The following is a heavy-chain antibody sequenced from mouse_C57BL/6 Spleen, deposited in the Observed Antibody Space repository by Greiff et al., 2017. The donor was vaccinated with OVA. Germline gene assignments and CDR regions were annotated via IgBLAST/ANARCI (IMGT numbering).Heavy chain of an antibody. Sequence: EVHLVESGGGLVKPGGSLKLSCAASGFTFSDYGMHWVRQAPEKGLEWVAYVSSGSSTIYYADTVKGRFTISRDNAKNTLFLQMTSLRSEDTAMYYCARRAVVAMDYWGQGTSVTVSS. J-gene: IGHJ4*01. D-gene: IGHD1-1*01. CDR1: GFTFSDYG. V-gene: IGHV5-17*01. CDR2: VSSGSSTI. CDR3: ARRAVVAMDY.